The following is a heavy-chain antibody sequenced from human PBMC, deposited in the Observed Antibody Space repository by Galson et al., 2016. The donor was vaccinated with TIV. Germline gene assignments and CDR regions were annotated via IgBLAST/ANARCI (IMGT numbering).Heavy chain of an antibody. CDR1: GYSFTGYF. Sequence: SVKVSCKASGYSFTGYFIHWVRQAPGQGLEWMGWTNANTGGTISAQKFQGRLTMTRDTSISTAYMELTRLTSDDTAVYYCVRSYYYGSGSGVDYWGQGTLVTVSS. J-gene: IGHJ4*02. V-gene: IGHV1-2*02. CDR2: TNANTGGT. D-gene: IGHD3-10*01. CDR3: VRSYYYGSGSGVDY.